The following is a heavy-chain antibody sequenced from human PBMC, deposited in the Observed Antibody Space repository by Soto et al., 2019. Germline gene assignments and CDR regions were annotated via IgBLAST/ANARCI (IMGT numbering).Heavy chain of an antibody. CDR2: INHSGST. CDR1: GGSFSGYY. CDR3: ARDTPYCSGGSCYLDY. D-gene: IGHD2-15*01. J-gene: IGHJ4*02. V-gene: IGHV4-34*01. Sequence: VQLQQWGAGLLKPSETLSLTCAVYGGSFSGYYWSWIRQPPGKGLEWIGEINHSGSTNYNPSLKSRVTISVDPSKNQFSLKLSSVTAADTAVYYCARDTPYCSGGSCYLDYWGQGTLVTVSS.